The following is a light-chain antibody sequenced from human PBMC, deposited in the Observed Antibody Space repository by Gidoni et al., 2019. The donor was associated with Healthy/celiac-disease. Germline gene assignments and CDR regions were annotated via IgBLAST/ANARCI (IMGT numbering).Light chain of an antibody. CDR3: SSYTSSSTLVV. Sequence: QSALTPPASASGSPGQSITISCTGTSSDVGGYNYVSWYQQQPGKAPKLMIYEVSNRPSGVSNRFSGSKSGNTASLTISGRQAEDEADYYCSSYTSSSTLVVFGGGTKLTVL. CDR1: SSDVGGYNY. V-gene: IGLV2-14*01. CDR2: EVS. J-gene: IGLJ2*01.